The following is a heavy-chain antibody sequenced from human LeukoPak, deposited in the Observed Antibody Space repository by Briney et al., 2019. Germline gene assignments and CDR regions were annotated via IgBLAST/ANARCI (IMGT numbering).Heavy chain of an antibody. V-gene: IGHV4-34*01. Sequence: PSETLSLTCAVYGGSFSGYYWSWIRQPPGKGLEWIGEINHSGSTNYNPSLKSRVTISVDTSKNQFSLKLSSVPAADTAVYYCARGHSSGWYSYYFVYWGQGTLVTVSS. J-gene: IGHJ4*02. D-gene: IGHD6-19*01. CDR1: GGSFSGYY. CDR2: INHSGST. CDR3: ARGHSSGWYSYYFVY.